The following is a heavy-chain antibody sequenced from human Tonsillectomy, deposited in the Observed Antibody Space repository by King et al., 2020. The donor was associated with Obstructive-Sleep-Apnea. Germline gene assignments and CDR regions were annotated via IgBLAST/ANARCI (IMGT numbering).Heavy chain of an antibody. Sequence: QLQESGPGLVKPSETLSLTCTVSGGSISSRTYYWGWIRQPPGKGLEWIGSIYYSGSTYTNPSLKSRVTISLDTSKNQFSLKLSSVTAADTAVYYCARVGATTDYWGQGTLVPVSS. CDR3: ARVGATTDY. CDR1: GGSISSRTYY. V-gene: IGHV4-39*07. J-gene: IGHJ4*02. D-gene: IGHD1-26*01. CDR2: IYYSGST.